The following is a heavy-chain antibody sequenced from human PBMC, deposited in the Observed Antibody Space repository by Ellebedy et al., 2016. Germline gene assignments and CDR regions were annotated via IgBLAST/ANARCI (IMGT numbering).Heavy chain of an antibody. CDR2: RSYSGST. V-gene: IGHV4-39*02. CDR1: GGSISSSGHS. J-gene: IGHJ4*02. Sequence: SETLSLTXTVSGGSISSSGHSWGWIRQPPGKGLEWIGSRSYSGSTYYNPSLKSRVTISVDTSKNQFSLKLRSVTAADTAVYYCAKDRDDAGDFVFDSWGQGTLVTVSS. D-gene: IGHD4-17*01. CDR3: AKDRDDAGDFVFDS.